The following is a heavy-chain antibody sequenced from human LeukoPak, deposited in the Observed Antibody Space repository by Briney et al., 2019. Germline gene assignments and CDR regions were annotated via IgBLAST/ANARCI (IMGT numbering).Heavy chain of an antibody. CDR2: ITTGGPNT. CDR3: AKDGGLWVSAHWGDS. J-gene: IGHJ4*02. Sequence: GGSLRLSCTASGFTFSSYTMSWVRQAPGKGLKWVSTITTGGPNTYYADSVKGRFTVSRDDSKNTLYPQMNSLRAEDTAVYYCAKDGGLWVSAHWGDSWGRGTLVTVSS. V-gene: IGHV3-23*01. CDR1: GFTFSSYT. D-gene: IGHD7-27*01.